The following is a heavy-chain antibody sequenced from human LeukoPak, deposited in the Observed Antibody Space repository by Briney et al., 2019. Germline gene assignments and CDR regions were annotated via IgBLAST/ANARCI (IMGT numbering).Heavy chain of an antibody. CDR2: INTDGSST. V-gene: IGHV3-74*01. Sequence: GGSLRLSCAASGFTSSSYWMHWVRQAPGKGLVWVSRINTDGSSTSYADSVKGRFTISRDNAKNTLYLQMNSLRAEDTAVYYCARARLYSSSSGFDYWGQGTLVTVSS. CDR3: ARARLYSSSSGFDY. D-gene: IGHD6-6*01. J-gene: IGHJ4*02. CDR1: GFTSSSYW.